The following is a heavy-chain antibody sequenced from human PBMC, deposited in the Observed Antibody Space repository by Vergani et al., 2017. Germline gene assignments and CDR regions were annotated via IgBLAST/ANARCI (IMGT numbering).Heavy chain of an antibody. CDR3: ARALLYSGYDYPDY. CDR2: IYSGGST. J-gene: IGHJ4*02. V-gene: IGHV3-66*01. D-gene: IGHD5-12*01. Sequence: EVQLLESGGGLVQPGGSLRLSCAASGFTFSSYAMSWVRQAPGKGLEWVSVIYSGGSTYYADSVKGRFTISRDNSKNTLYLQMNSLRAEDTAVYYCARALLYSGYDYPDYWGQGTLVTVSS. CDR1: GFTFSSYA.